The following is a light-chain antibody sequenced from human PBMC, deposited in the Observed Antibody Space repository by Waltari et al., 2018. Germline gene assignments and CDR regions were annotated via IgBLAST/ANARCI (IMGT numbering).Light chain of an antibody. CDR2: WAS. J-gene: IGKJ2*01. CDR1: QSVLYSPNNKNY. V-gene: IGKV4-1*01. CDR3: QQLGT. Sequence: DIVMTQSPDSLAVSLGERATINCKSSQSVLYSPNNKNYLAWYQQKPGQPPKLLIYWASTRESGVPERFSGSGSGTDFTLTISSLQAEDVAVYYCQQLGTFGQGTKLEIK.